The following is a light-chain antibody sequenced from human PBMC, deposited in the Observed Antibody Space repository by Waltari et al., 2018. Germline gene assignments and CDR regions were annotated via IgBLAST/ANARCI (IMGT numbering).Light chain of an antibody. Sequence: QSVLTQPPSVSGAPGQRVTISCTGNRAHIRGGYDVHWYHQLPATDSKLLISGNINRPSGVLDRFSCSKFGTSASLSITGLQAEDEADYFCQSYDSSLVVFCGVTKLTVL. CDR3: QSYDSSLVV. CDR1: RAHIRGGYD. J-gene: IGLJ2*01. CDR2: GNI. V-gene: IGLV1-40*01.